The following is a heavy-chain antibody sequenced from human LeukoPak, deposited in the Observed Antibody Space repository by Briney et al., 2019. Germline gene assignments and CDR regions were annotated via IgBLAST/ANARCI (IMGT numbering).Heavy chain of an antibody. V-gene: IGHV3-66*01. Sequence: GSLRLSCAASGFTVSSNYMSWVRQAPGKGLEWVSVIYSGGSTFYADSVRGRFTISRDNSKNTLYLQMNSLRAEDTAVYYCARDVSGSSSWSDFDYWGQGTLVTVSS. CDR1: GFTVSSNY. D-gene: IGHD6-13*01. CDR3: ARDVSGSSSWSDFDY. CDR2: IYSGGST. J-gene: IGHJ4*02.